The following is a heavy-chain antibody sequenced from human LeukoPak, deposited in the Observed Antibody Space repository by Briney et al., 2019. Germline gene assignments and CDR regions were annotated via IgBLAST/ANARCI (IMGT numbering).Heavy chain of an antibody. CDR1: GYTFTSYY. J-gene: IGHJ6*03. Sequence: ASVKVSCRASGYTFTSYYMHWVRQAPGQGLEWMGIINPSGGSTSYAQKLQGRVTMTTDTSTSTAYMELRSLRSDDTAVYYCARESNGDYDSSGYYYRYFYYYYYMDVWGKGTTVTVSS. V-gene: IGHV1-46*01. CDR3: ARESNGDYDSSGYYYRYFYYYYYMDV. D-gene: IGHD3-22*01. CDR2: INPSGGST.